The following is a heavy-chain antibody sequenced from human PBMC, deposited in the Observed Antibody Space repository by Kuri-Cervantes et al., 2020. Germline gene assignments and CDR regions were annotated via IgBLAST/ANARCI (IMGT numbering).Heavy chain of an antibody. Sequence: ASVKVSCKASGYTFTSYDINWVRQAPGQGLEWMGWISAYNGNTNYAQKLQGRVTMTTDTSTSTAYMELRSLRSDDTAVYYCARDLGYCSGGSCSSWGQGTLVTVSS. V-gene: IGHV1-18*01. CDR3: ARDLGYCSGGSCSS. D-gene: IGHD2-15*01. CDR2: ISAYNGNT. CDR1: GYTFTSYD. J-gene: IGHJ4*02.